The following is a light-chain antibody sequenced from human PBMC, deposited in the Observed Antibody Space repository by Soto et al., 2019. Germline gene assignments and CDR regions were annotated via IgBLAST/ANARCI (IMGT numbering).Light chain of an antibody. CDR1: QGISSY. CDR3: QQLNSYPLT. Sequence: DIQLTQSPSFLSASVGDRVTITCRASQGISSYLAWYQQKPGKAPKLLIYAASTLQSGVPSRFSGSGSGPEFTLTISILQPEDFATYCCQQLNSYPLTVGQGTRLEIK. V-gene: IGKV1-9*01. J-gene: IGKJ5*01. CDR2: AAS.